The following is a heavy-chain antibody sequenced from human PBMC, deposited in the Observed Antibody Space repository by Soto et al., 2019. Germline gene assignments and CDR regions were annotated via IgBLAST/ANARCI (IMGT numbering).Heavy chain of an antibody. Sequence: ASVKVSCKASGYTFTSYGISWVRQAPGQGLEWMGGIIPIFGTANYAQKFQGRVTITADESTSTAYMELSSLRSEDTAVYYCTTYGHDYGDYWGQGTLVTVSS. J-gene: IGHJ4*02. CDR3: TTYGHDYGDY. CDR2: IIPIFGTA. V-gene: IGHV1-69*13. D-gene: IGHD4-17*01. CDR1: GYTFTSYG.